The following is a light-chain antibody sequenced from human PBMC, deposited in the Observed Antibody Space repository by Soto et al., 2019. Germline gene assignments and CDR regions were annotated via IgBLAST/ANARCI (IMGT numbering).Light chain of an antibody. CDR2: GAS. J-gene: IGKJ1*01. Sequence: EIVLTQSPGTLSLSPGERATLSCRASQSVSSSYLAWYQQKPGQAPRLLIYGASSRATGIPDRFSGSGSGTDFTLTISRLEPVDFAVYYCQQYGNSPETFGQGTKVEIK. CDR3: QQYGNSPET. CDR1: QSVSSSY. V-gene: IGKV3-20*01.